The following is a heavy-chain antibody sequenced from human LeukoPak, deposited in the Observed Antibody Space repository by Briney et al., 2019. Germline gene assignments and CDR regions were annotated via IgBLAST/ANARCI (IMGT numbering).Heavy chain of an antibody. Sequence: PSETLSLTCTVSGDSISSGSSYWSWIRQLPGKGLEWIGYIYYSGSTYYNPSLRSRVSMSVDTSKNQFSLKLNSVTAADTAVYYCARGNGGYIFDYWGQGTLVTVSS. CDR3: ARGNGGYIFDY. D-gene: IGHD5-12*01. CDR1: GDSISSGSSY. J-gene: IGHJ4*02. CDR2: IYYSGST. V-gene: IGHV4-31*03.